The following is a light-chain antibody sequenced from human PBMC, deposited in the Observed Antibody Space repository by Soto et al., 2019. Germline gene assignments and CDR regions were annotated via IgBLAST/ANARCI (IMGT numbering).Light chain of an antibody. CDR2: EVS. Sequence: QSALTQPASVSGSPGQSITISCTGTRSDVGGYNYVSWYQQQSGKAPKLMIHEVSNRPSGVSNRISGSKSGNTASLTISGLQTVDEADYYCSSYTSSRAYVLGMGTKVTVL. CDR1: RSDVGGYNY. CDR3: SSYTSSRAYV. J-gene: IGLJ1*01. V-gene: IGLV2-14*01.